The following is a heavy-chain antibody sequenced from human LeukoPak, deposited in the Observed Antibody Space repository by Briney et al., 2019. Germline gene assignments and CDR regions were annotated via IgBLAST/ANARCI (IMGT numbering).Heavy chain of an antibody. D-gene: IGHD6-13*01. J-gene: IGHJ4*02. CDR1: GFTFSSYA. CDR3: AKRVGYYFEY. Sequence: GGSLRLSCAGSGFTFSSYAMSWVRQAPGKGLEWVSGISGSGGGTYYADSVKGRFTVSGDKSKNTLYLQMNSLRVEDRAVYYCAKRVGYYFEYWGQGTLVTVSS. V-gene: IGHV3-23*01. CDR2: ISGSGGGT.